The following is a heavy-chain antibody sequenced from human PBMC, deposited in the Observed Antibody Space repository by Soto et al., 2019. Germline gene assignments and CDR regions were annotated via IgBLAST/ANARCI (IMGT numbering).Heavy chain of an antibody. CDR1: GFTFSSYA. J-gene: IGHJ4*02. CDR2: ISGSGGST. CDR3: AKESSIAAAGTVHFDY. V-gene: IGHV3-23*01. D-gene: IGHD6-13*01. Sequence: GGSLRLSCAASGFTFSSYAMSWVRQAPGKGLEWVSAISGSGGSTYYADSVKGRFTISRDNSKNTLYLQMNSLRAEDTAVYYCAKESSIAAAGTVHFDYWGQGTLVTVSS.